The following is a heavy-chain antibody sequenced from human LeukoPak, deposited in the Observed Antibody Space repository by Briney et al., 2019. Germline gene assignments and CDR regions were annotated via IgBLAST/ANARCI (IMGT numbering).Heavy chain of an antibody. CDR3: ARDLTYGGNSPRFDY. D-gene: IGHD4-23*01. Sequence: GGSLRLSCAASGFTFGSYSMTWVRQAPGKELEWVSSMSSGSTYIYYADSVRGRFTISRDNAKNSLYLLMNSLRVDDTAVYYCARDLTYGGNSPRFDYWGQGTLVTVSS. CDR1: GFTFGSYS. V-gene: IGHV3-21*06. J-gene: IGHJ4*02. CDR2: MSSGSTYI.